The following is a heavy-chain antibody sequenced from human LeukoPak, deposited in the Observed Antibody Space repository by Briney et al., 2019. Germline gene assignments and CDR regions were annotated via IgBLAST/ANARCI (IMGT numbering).Heavy chain of an antibody. CDR2: IYYSGST. CDR1: GGSISSGGYY. J-gene: IGHJ4*02. Sequence: PSETLSLSCAVSGGSISSGGYYWGWIRQHPGKGLDWIVYIYYSGSTYYNPALKRRVTISVDTSENQFALKLSSVTAADTAVYYYARLKGGYSSNWVLDYWGQGTLVTVSS. V-gene: IGHV4-31*11. D-gene: IGHD6-13*01. CDR3: ARLKGGYSSNWVLDY.